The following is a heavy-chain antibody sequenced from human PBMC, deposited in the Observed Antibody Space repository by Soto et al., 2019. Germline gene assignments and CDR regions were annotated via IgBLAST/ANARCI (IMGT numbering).Heavy chain of an antibody. CDR3: ARGGLEPFDY. D-gene: IGHD1-1*01. Sequence: EVQLVESGGGLVQSGGSLRLSCAASGFTLGNYWMHWVRQAPGKGLVWVSRINDYGTTINYAESVEGRFIISRDDAKSEVYRKMNNLRAEDSAVYYCARGGLEPFDYWGQGARVTVSS. J-gene: IGHJ4*02. CDR1: GFTLGNYW. CDR2: INDYGTTI. V-gene: IGHV3-74*01.